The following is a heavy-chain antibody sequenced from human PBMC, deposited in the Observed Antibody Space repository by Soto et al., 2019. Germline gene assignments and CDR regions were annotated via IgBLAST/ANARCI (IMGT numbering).Heavy chain of an antibody. D-gene: IGHD1-1*01. CDR3: VFFQAEDGIRGTVPVSAFLLNRSSDL. V-gene: IGHV3-23*01. J-gene: IGHJ2*01. Sequence: KELEWVSAIIGRGGSTYYSYSVKCRFTISRDNSKKTLYLQMNSLRAEDTAVYYFVFFQAEDGIRGTVPVSAFLLNRSSDL. CDR2: IIGRGGST.